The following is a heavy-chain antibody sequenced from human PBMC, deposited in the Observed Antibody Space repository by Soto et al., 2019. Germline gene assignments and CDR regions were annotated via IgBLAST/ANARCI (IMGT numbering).Heavy chain of an antibody. Sequence: PGGSLRLSCAASGFTLSNYWMTWVRQAPGKGLEWVARIKEDGSEKYHVDSVKGRFTIFRDNAKNSLYLQMNSLRPEDTAVYYCARVATPISRNDHWGQGTLVTVSS. CDR2: IKEDGSEK. V-gene: IGHV3-7*03. CDR3: ARVATPISRNDH. J-gene: IGHJ4*02. CDR1: GFTLSNYW.